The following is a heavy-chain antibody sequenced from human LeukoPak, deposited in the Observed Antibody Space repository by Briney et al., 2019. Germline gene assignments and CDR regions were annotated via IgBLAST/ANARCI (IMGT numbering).Heavy chain of an antibody. V-gene: IGHV1-8*01. Sequence: ASVKVSCKASGYTFTSYDINWVRQATGQGREWMGWMNPNSGNTGYAQKFQGRVTMTRNTSISTAYMELSSLRSEDTAVYYCARGASGSYYEAYYFDYWGQGTLVTVSS. CDR3: ARGASGSYYEAYYFDY. J-gene: IGHJ4*02. CDR1: GYTFTSYD. CDR2: MNPNSGNT. D-gene: IGHD1-26*01.